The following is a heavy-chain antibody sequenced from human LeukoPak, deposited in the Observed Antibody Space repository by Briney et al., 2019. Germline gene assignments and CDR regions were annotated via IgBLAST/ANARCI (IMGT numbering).Heavy chain of an antibody. D-gene: IGHD6-19*01. Sequence: QSGGSLRLSCAASGFTVSSNYMSWVRQAPGEGLEWVSVIYSGGSTYYADSVKGRFTISRDNSKNTLYLQMNSLRAEDTAVYYCASSYSSGWYYDYWGQGTLVAVSS. CDR3: ASSYSSGWYYDY. V-gene: IGHV3-66*01. CDR1: GFTVSSNY. CDR2: IYSGGST. J-gene: IGHJ4*02.